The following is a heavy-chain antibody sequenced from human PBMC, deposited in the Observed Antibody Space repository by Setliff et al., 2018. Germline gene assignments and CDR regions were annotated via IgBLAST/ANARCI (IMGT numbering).Heavy chain of an antibody. CDR1: GYIFTTYG. CDR2: ISTYTGKT. CDR3: ARFGGSCSSSSCYASDL. J-gene: IGHJ3*01. D-gene: IGHD2-2*01. Sequence: ASVKVSCKASGYIFTTYGFNWVRQAPGQGLEWVGMISTYTGKTTYAQKFQGRVTMTTDTSTGTGYMELRSLRSDDTAVYFCARFGGSCSSSSCYASDLWGQGTRVTVSS. V-gene: IGHV1-18*01.